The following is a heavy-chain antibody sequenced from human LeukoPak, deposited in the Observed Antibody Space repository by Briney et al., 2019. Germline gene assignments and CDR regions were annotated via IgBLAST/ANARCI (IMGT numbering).Heavy chain of an antibody. CDR2: ISGSGGST. V-gene: IGHV3-23*01. CDR1: GFTFSSYA. CDR3: AKVPYDILTGYGIHYFDY. Sequence: GGSLRLSCAASGFTFSSYAMSWVRQAPGKGLEWVSAISGSGGSTYYADSVKGRFTISRHNSMNTLYLQMNSLRAEDTAVYYCAKVPYDILTGYGIHYFDYWGQGTLVTVSS. J-gene: IGHJ4*02. D-gene: IGHD3-9*01.